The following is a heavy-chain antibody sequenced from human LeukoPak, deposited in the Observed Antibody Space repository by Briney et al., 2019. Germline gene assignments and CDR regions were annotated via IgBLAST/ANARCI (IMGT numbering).Heavy chain of an antibody. CDR1: GFTFSSYA. CDR3: AGGSGWFYYFDY. J-gene: IGHJ4*02. CDR2: ISGSGGST. Sequence: PGGSPRLSCAASGFTFSSYAMSWVRQAPGKGLEWVSAISGSGGSTYYADSVKGRFTISRDNSKNTLYLQMNSLRAEDTAVYYCAGGSGWFYYFDYWGQGTLVTVSS. V-gene: IGHV3-23*01. D-gene: IGHD6-19*01.